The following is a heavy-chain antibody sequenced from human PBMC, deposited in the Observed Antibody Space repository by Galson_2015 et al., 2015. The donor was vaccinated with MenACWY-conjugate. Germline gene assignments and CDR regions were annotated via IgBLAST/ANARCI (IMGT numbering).Heavy chain of an antibody. Sequence: TLSLTCSVSGGSLSDSYWKWIRQPPGEGLEWIGEIYHSGSTNYNPSLKSRLTVSVDKSKNQFSLKLSSVTAADTAVYYCARGNYYVSGTYYKSANFDYWGQGSLVTVSS. CDR3: ARGNYYVSGTYYKSANFDY. V-gene: IGHV4-34*09. CDR2: IYHSGST. D-gene: IGHD3-10*01. J-gene: IGHJ4*02. CDR1: GGSLSDSY.